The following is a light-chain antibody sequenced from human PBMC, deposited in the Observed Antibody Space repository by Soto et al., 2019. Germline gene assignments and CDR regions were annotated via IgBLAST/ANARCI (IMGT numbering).Light chain of an antibody. CDR2: GAS. J-gene: IGKJ1*01. CDR1: ETVATN. V-gene: IGKV3-15*01. CDR3: QQYFEWPPMT. Sequence: VMTQSPATLSVSPGERAILSCWASETVATNLAWYQQKPGQAPRLLISGASTRAAGISDRFRGSGSGTEFTLTISSLRSEDSAIYYCQQYFEWPPMTFGQGTKVEI.